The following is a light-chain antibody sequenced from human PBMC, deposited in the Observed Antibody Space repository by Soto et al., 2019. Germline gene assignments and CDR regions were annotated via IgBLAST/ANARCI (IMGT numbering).Light chain of an antibody. V-gene: IGLV2-14*03. J-gene: IGLJ3*02. CDR2: DVS. CDR3: TSYTSSSTLV. Sequence: QSVLTQPASVSGSPGQSIAISCTGTTSDVGGYNYVSWYQQHPGEAPKLMIYDVSNRPSGVSNRFSGSKSGSTASLTISGLQAEDEADYYCTSYTSSSTLVFGGGTKLTVL. CDR1: TSDVGGYNY.